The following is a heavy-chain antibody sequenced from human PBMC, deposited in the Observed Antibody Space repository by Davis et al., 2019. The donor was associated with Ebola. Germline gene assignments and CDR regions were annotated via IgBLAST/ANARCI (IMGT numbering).Heavy chain of an antibody. D-gene: IGHD6-13*01. CDR2: ISSSSSYI. J-gene: IGHJ6*04. CDR1: GFTFSSYY. Sequence: GGSLRLSCAASGFTFSSYYMNWVRQAPGKGLEWVSSISSSSSYIYYADSVKGRFTISRDNAKNSLYLQMNSLRAEDTAVYYCARIRGIAAPTGYYYGMDVWGKGTTVTVSS. CDR3: ARIRGIAAPTGYYYGMDV. V-gene: IGHV3-21*01.